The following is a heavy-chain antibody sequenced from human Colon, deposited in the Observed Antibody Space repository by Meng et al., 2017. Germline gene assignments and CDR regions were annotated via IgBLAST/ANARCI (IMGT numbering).Heavy chain of an antibody. Sequence: VQLKDSGPGRGGPSETLSLTCNVSAGSVSSGSSYWSWSRQPPGKRLEWIGLIHYSGSRNYNPSLKSRVTMSVDTSKNQVSLRLTSVTAADTAVYYCARFYGSGTFEVHDYWGQGTLVTVSS. D-gene: IGHD3-10*01. CDR3: ARFYGSGTFEVHDY. CDR1: AGSVSSGSSY. CDR2: IHYSGSR. J-gene: IGHJ4*02. V-gene: IGHV4-61*01.